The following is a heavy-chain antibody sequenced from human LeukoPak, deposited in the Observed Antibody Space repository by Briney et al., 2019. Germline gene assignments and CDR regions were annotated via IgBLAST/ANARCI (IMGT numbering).Heavy chain of an antibody. CDR2: IYSSGST. V-gene: IGHV4-4*07. D-gene: IGHD5-12*01. Sequence: PPETLSLTCTVSGESITYYYWSWIRQPAGRGLGWIGRIYSSGSTNYNPSLKSRVTMSLDTSKKQFSLKLTSVTAADTAVYYCARHKGGYTVYYFDYWGQGTLVTVSS. CDR1: GESITYYY. CDR3: ARHKGGYTVYYFDY. J-gene: IGHJ4*02.